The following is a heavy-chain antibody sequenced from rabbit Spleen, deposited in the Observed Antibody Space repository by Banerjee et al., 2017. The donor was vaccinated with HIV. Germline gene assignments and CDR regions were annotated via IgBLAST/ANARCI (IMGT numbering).Heavy chain of an antibody. CDR3: ARGGGL. CDR2: INTYTGKS. J-gene: IGHJ4*01. V-gene: IGHV1S45*01. CDR1: GFSFSDRDV. Sequence: QEQLEESGGGLVKPEGSLTLTCKASGFSFSDRDVMCWVRQAPGKGLEWIACINTYTGKSVYASWATGRFTISRENTQNTVSLQLNSLTAADTATYFCARGGGLWGPGTLVTVS.